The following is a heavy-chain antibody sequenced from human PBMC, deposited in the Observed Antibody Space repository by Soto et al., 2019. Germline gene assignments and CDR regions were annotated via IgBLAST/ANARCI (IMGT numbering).Heavy chain of an antibody. CDR2: ISYDGSNK. CDR3: ARGLVVAAQGGGY. D-gene: IGHD2-15*01. V-gene: IGHV3-30-3*01. J-gene: IGHJ4*02. Sequence: QVQLVESGGGVVQPGRSLRLSCAASGFTFSSYAMHWVRQAPGKGLEWVAVISYDGSNKYYADSVKGRFTISRDNSKNTRYLQMNSLRAEDTAVYYGARGLVVAAQGGGYWGQGTLVTVSS. CDR1: GFTFSSYA.